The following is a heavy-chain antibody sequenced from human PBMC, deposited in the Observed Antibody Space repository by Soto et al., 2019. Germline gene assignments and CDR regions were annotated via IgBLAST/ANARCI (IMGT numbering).Heavy chain of an antibody. CDR3: ARGSAYSDYDLEY. V-gene: IGHV3-23*04. Sequence: GQLAESGGGVVQPGRSLRLSCAASGFTFSSYAMTWVRQAPGKGLEWVSGVSGTGGSAYYADSVKGRFTISRDKSTNTLYLHMNSLRAEDTAVYYCARGSAYSDYDLEYWGQGTLVTVSS. CDR2: VSGTGGSA. J-gene: IGHJ4*02. D-gene: IGHD4-17*01. CDR1: GFTFSSYA.